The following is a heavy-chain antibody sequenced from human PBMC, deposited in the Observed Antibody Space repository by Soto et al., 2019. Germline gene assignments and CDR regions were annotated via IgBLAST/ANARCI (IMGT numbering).Heavy chain of an antibody. J-gene: IGHJ5*02. V-gene: IGHV3-23*01. CDR1: GFTFSSYA. CDR3: AGNRVAAAGNWYDP. Sequence: GGSLRLSCAASGFTFSSYAMSWVRQAPGKGLEWVSAISGSGGSTYYADSVKGRFTISRDNSKNTLYLQINSLRAEDTAVYYRAGNRVAAAGNWYDPWGQGTLVTVS. CDR2: ISGSGGST. D-gene: IGHD6-13*01.